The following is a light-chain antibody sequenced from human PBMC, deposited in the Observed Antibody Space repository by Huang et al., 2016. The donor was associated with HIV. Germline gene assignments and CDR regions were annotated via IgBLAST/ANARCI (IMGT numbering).Light chain of an antibody. CDR2: TTS. Sequence: DIQMTQSPSSLPASVGDRVTVTCRASQSITSYLNWDQLKPGKAPKLLIHTTSSLQSGVPSRFSGSGSGTEFTLTISSLQPEDFATYCCQQSYSPPYTFGQGTKLEIK. J-gene: IGKJ2*01. CDR3: QQSYSPPYT. CDR1: QSITSY. V-gene: IGKV1-39*01.